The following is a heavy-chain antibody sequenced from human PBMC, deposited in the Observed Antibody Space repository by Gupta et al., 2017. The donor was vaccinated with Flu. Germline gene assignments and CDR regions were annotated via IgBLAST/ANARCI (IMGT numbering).Heavy chain of an antibody. Sequence: QVQLQESGPGLVKPSETLSLTCTVSGGSISRYYWSWIRQPPGKGLEWIGYIYYSGSTNYNPSLKSRVTISVDTSKNQFSLKLSSVTAADTAVYYCARGGKYCSSTSCLFFRYWFDPWGQGTLVTVSS. CDR3: ARGGKYCSSTSCLFFRYWFDP. CDR2: IYYSGST. D-gene: IGHD2-2*01. J-gene: IGHJ5*02. V-gene: IGHV4-59*01. CDR1: GGSISRYY.